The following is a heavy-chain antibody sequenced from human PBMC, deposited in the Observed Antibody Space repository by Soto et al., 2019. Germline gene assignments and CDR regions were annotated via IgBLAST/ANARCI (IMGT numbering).Heavy chain of an antibody. Sequence: PGGSLRLSCAASGFIFSSFWMNWVRQAPGRGMEWVAKINEDGSAKYFADSVAGRLTISRDNAKNSLFLQMSSLRDEDTAIYYCAKDVEWGLDFWGQGTLVTVSS. V-gene: IGHV3-7*01. CDR2: INEDGSAK. J-gene: IGHJ4*02. CDR1: GFIFSSFW. CDR3: AKDVEWGLDF. D-gene: IGHD3-3*01.